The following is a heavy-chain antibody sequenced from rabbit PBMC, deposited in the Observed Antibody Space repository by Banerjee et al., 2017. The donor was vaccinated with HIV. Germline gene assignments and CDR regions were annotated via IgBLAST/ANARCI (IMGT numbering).Heavy chain of an antibody. J-gene: IGHJ2*01. CDR1: GFDFSRYY. Sequence: QLVESGGGLVQPGGSLKLTCTASGFDFSRYYVSWVRQAPGKGLEWIGDIDPVFGIAVYASWVNGRFTISSHNAQNTLYLQLNSLTAADTATYFCARNYVNAFDPWGQGTLVT. CDR3: ARNYVNAFDP. CDR2: IDPVFGIA. D-gene: IGHD1-1*01. V-gene: IGHV1S7*01.